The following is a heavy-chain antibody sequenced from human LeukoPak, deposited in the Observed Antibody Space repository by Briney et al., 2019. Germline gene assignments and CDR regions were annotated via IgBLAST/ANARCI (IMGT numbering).Heavy chain of an antibody. CDR1: GGSIRGSFGSHYY. CDR2: IFYSGNT. V-gene: IGHV4-39*01. Sequence: PSETLSLTCSVSGGSIRGSFGSHYYWAWIRQSPGKGLEWFGSIFYSGNTYYNPSLKSRITISVDPSKNQFSMKLRSLTAADTAVYYCARHENKITFGGVLDYWGQGTLVTVSS. J-gene: IGHJ4*02. D-gene: IGHD3-16*01. CDR3: ARHENKITFGGVLDY.